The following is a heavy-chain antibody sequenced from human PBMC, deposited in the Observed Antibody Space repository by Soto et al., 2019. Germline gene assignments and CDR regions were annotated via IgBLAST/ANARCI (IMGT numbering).Heavy chain of an antibody. Sequence: PSETLSLTCTVSGGSISSYYWSWIRQPPGKGLEWIGYIYYSGSTNYNPSLKSRVTISVDTSKNQFSLKLSSVTAADTAVYYCARLIFGVAAFDYWGQGTLVTVSS. CDR3: ARLIFGVAAFDY. CDR2: IYYSGST. D-gene: IGHD3-3*01. V-gene: IGHV4-59*12. CDR1: GGSISSYY. J-gene: IGHJ4*02.